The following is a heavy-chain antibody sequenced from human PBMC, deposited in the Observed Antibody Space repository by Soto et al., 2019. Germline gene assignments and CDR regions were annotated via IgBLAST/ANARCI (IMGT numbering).Heavy chain of an antibody. D-gene: IGHD6-19*01. CDR2: IWYDGSNK. CDR3: ARDSAGPGIAVADRGYNWFDP. J-gene: IGHJ5*02. V-gene: IGHV3-33*01. Sequence: PGGSLRLSCAASGFTFSSYGMHWVRQAPGKGLEWVAVIWYDGSNKYYADSVKGRFTISRDNSKNTLYLQMNSLRAEDTAVYYCARDSAGPGIAVADRGYNWFDPLGQGTLVTAPQ. CDR1: GFTFSSYG.